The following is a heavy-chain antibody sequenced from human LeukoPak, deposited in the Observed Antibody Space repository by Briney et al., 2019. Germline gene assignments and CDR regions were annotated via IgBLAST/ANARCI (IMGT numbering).Heavy chain of an antibody. D-gene: IGHD3-22*01. J-gene: IGHJ4*02. CDR2: IYYSGST. Sequence: PSETLSLTCTVSGGSISSYYWSWIRQPPGKGLEWIGYIYYSGSTNYNPSLKSRVTISVDRSKNQFSLKLSSVTAADTAVYYCAREVGYYYDSSGYYSVDYWGQGTLVTVSS. V-gene: IGHV4-59*12. CDR1: GGSISSYY. CDR3: AREVGYYYDSSGYYSVDY.